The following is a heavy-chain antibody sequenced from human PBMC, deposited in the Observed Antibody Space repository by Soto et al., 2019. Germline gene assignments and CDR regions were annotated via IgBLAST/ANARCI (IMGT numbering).Heavy chain of an antibody. V-gene: IGHV1-69*13. J-gene: IGHJ4*02. D-gene: IGHD6-19*01. CDR3: ARDQPIAVAGTVSAGVFDY. Sequence: SVKVSCKASGGTFSSYAISWLRQSPGQGLEWMGGIIPIFGTANYAQKFQGRVTITADESTSTAYMELSSLRSEDTAVYYCARDQPIAVAGTVSAGVFDYWGQGTLVTVSS. CDR2: IIPIFGTA. CDR1: GGTFSSYA.